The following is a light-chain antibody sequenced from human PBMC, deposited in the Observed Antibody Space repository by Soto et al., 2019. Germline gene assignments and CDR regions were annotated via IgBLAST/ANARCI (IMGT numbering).Light chain of an antibody. J-gene: IGLJ1*01. V-gene: IGLV2-14*01. CDR1: SIDIGGHHF. CDR2: EVT. CDR3: SSYTSSSLYV. Sequence: QSALTQPASVSGSPGQSITISCTGTSIDIGGHHFVSWYQQQSGKAPKLVIYEVTDRPSGVSDRFSGSKSGNTASLTISGLQPEDEADYYCSSYTSSSLYVFGTGTKVTVL.